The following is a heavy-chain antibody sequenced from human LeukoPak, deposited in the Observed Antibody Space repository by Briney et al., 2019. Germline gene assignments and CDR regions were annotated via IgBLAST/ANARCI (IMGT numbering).Heavy chain of an antibody. D-gene: IGHD3-22*01. V-gene: IGHV4-59*01. CDR3: AVAVVALNWFDP. J-gene: IGHJ5*02. CDR2: ISYTGST. Sequence: SETLSLTCTVSGGSISSYYWSWLRQPPGKGLEWIGYISYTGSTNYNPSLKSQVTMSVDTSKNQFSLKLSSVTAADSAVYYCAVAVVALNWFDPWGQGTLVTVSS. CDR1: GGSISSYY.